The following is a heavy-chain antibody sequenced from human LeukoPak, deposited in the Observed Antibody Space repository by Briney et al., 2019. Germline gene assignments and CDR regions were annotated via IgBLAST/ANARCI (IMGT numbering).Heavy chain of an antibody. Sequence: GGSLRLSCAASGFTFSSYAMSWVCQAPGQGLEWVSAISASDGRTYYADSVRGRFTISRDNFRTTLYVQMNNLRAEDTAVYYCVRDKRFPDDVFDIWGQGTMVTVSS. CDR1: GFTFSSYA. CDR3: VRDKRFPDDVFDI. D-gene: IGHD3-10*01. V-gene: IGHV3-23*01. J-gene: IGHJ3*02. CDR2: ISASDGRT.